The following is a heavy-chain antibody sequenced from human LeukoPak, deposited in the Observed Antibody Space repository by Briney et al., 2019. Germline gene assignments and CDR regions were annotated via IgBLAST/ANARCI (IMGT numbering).Heavy chain of an antibody. V-gene: IGHV4-39*07. D-gene: IGHD3-10*01. CDR1: GGSISSYY. CDR3: ARDRITMVRGVTLNWFDP. J-gene: IGHJ5*02. CDR2: IYYSGST. Sequence: KPSETLSLTCTVSGGSISSYYWGWIRQPPGKGLEWIGSIYYSGSTYYNPSLKSRVTISVDTSKNQFSLKLSSVTAADTAVYYCARDRITMVRGVTLNWFDPWGQGTLVTASS.